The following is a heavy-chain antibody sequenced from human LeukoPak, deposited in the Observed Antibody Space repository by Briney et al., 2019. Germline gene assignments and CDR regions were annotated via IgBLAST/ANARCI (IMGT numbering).Heavy chain of an antibody. Sequence: ASVKVSCKASGYTLTSYGISWVRQAPGQGLEWMGWISAYNGNTNYAQKLQGRVTMTTDTSTSTAYMELRSLRSDDTAVYYCARGAWTTVTTSAFDIWGQGTMVTVSS. CDR3: ARGAWTTVTTSAFDI. CDR1: GYTLTSYG. D-gene: IGHD4-17*01. CDR2: ISAYNGNT. J-gene: IGHJ3*02. V-gene: IGHV1-18*01.